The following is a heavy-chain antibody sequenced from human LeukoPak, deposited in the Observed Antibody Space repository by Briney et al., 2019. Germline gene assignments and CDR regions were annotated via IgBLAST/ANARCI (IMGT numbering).Heavy chain of an antibody. V-gene: IGHV3-9*01. J-gene: IGHJ4*02. Sequence: GGSLRLSCAASGFTFDNYAMHWVRQAPGKGLEWVSGIAWNSGNTGFADSVKGRLTISRDNAETSLSLQMNSLTPEDTAFYFCAKDMNSYGSGSSYNPWGPFDSWGQGTLVTVSS. D-gene: IGHD3-10*01. CDR3: AKDMNSYGSGSSYNPWGPFDS. CDR1: GFTFDNYA. CDR2: IAWNSGNT.